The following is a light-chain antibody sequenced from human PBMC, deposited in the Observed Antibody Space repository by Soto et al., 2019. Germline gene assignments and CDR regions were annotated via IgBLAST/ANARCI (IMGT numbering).Light chain of an antibody. CDR2: AAS. V-gene: IGKV1-39*01. Sequence: DIQMTQSPSSLSASVGDRVSITCRASQSISMFLNWYQQKPWTAPKLLIYAASSLQGGVPSRFSGSGSGTDFTLTISSLQPEDFATYYCQQSFSSPLTFGGGTKVEIK. CDR1: QSISMF. CDR3: QQSFSSPLT. J-gene: IGKJ4*01.